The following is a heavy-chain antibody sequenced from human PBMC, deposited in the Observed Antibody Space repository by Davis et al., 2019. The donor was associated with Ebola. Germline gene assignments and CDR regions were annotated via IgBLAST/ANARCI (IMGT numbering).Heavy chain of an antibody. J-gene: IGHJ4*02. Sequence: ASVKVSCKASGYTFTGYYMHWVRQAPGQGLEWMGWINPNSGGTNYAQKFQGRVTMTRDTSISTAYMELSSLRSEDTAVYYCARALGSGSYNFDYWGQGTLVTVSS. D-gene: IGHD3-10*01. CDR1: GYTFTGYY. CDR3: ARALGSGSYNFDY. CDR2: INPNSGGT. V-gene: IGHV1-2*02.